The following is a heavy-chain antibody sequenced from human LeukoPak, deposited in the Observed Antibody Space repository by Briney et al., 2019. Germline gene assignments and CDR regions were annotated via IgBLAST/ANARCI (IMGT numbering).Heavy chain of an antibody. CDR1: GFTFSDYW. J-gene: IGHJ4*02. CDR3: ARDHMVRGVIIY. V-gene: IGHV3-7*01. D-gene: IGHD3-10*01. Sequence: GGSLRLSCAASGFTFSDYWMNWVRRAPGQGLEWVANIKEDGSEKYYIDSVKGRFTISRDNAKNSLYLQMNSLRAEDTAVYYCARDHMVRGVIIYWGQGTLVTVSS. CDR2: IKEDGSEK.